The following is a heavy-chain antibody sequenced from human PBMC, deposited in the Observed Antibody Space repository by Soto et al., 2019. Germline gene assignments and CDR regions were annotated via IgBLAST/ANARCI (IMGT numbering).Heavy chain of an antibody. CDR2: IVVGSGDT. CDR1: GFTFTSSA. J-gene: IGHJ4*02. D-gene: IGHD2-15*01. V-gene: IGHV1-58*01. CDR3: AAVPDVYCSGGSCYPEGIDY. Sequence: SVKVSCKASGFTFTSSAVQWVRQARGQRLEWIGWIVVGSGDTNYAQKFQERVTITRDMSTSTAYMELSSLRSEDTAVYYCAAVPDVYCSGGSCYPEGIDYWGQGTLVTVSS.